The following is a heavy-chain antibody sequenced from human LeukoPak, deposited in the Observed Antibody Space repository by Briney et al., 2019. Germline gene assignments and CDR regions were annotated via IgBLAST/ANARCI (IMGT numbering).Heavy chain of an antibody. CDR2: IIPIFGTA. CDR1: GGTFSSYA. D-gene: IGHD3-10*01. J-gene: IGHJ4*02. Sequence: EASVKVSCKASGGTFSSYAISWVRQAPGQGLEWMGGIIPIFGTANYAQKFQGRVTITTDESTSTAYMELSSLRSEDTAVYYCARGGLWFGESEDYYFDYWGQGTLVTVSS. CDR3: ARGGLWFGESEDYYFDY. V-gene: IGHV1-69*05.